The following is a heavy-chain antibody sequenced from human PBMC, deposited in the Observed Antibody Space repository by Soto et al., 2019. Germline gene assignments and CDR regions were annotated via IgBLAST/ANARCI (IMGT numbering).Heavy chain of an antibody. CDR1: GGTFSSYA. CDR3: ARELGWSGYYYYFDY. D-gene: IGHD3-3*01. V-gene: IGHV1-69*01. CDR2: IIPIFGTA. Sequence: QVQLVQSGAEVKKPGSSVKVSCKASGGTFSSYAISWVRQAPGQGLEWMGGIIPIFGTANYAQKFQARVTITADESTSTAYMELSSLTSEDTAGYYCARELGWSGYYYYFDYWGQGTLVTVSS. J-gene: IGHJ4*02.